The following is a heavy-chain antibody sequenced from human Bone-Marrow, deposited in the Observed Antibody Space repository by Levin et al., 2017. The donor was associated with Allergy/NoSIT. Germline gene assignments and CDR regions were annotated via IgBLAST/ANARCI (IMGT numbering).Heavy chain of an antibody. CDR1: GFTFSSYA. CDR3: AKGGYCTGGVCYMWYYFDY. J-gene: IGHJ4*02. D-gene: IGHD2-8*02. CDR2: ISGSGGST. V-gene: IGHV3-23*01. Sequence: PGGSLRLSCAASGFTFSSYAMSWVRQAPGKGLEWVSAISGSGGSTYYADSVKGRFTISRDNSKNTLFLQMNTLRAEDTAVYYCAKGGYCTGGVCYMWYYFDYWGQGTLVTVSS.